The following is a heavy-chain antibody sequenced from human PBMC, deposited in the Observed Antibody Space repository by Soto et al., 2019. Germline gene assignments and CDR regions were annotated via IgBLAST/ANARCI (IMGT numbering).Heavy chain of an antibody. CDR2: ISAYNGNT. J-gene: IGHJ5*02. Sequence: QVQLVQSGAEVKKPGASVKVSCKASGYTFTSYSISWVRQAPGQGLEWMGWISAYNGNTNYAQKLQGRVTMTTDTSTSTAYMELRSLRSDDTAVYYCARDSKGWWDIVLMVYAKDNWFDPWGQGTLVTVSS. CDR3: ARDSKGWWDIVLMVYAKDNWFDP. CDR1: GYTFTSYS. V-gene: IGHV1-18*01. D-gene: IGHD2-8*01.